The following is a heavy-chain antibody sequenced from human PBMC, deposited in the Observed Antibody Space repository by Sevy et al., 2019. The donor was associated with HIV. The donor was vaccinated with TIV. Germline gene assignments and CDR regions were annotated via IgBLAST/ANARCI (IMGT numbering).Heavy chain of an antibody. D-gene: IGHD6-19*01. V-gene: IGHV3-21*01. Sequence: GGSLRLSCAASGFTFSSYRMNWVRQAPGKGLEWVSSISSSSSYIYYADSVKGRFTISRDNAKNSLYLQMNSLRAEDMAVYYCARDRSSGWYRFDYWGQGTLVTVSS. J-gene: IGHJ4*02. CDR1: GFTFSSYR. CDR3: ARDRSSGWYRFDY. CDR2: ISSSSSYI.